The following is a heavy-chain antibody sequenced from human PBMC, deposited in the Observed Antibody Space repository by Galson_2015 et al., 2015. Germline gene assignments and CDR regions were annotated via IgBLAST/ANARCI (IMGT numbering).Heavy chain of an antibody. J-gene: IGHJ4*02. CDR1: GFTFSSYA. D-gene: IGHD6-19*01. Sequence: SLRLSCAASGFTFSSYAMSWVRQAPGKGLEWVSAISGSGGSTYYADSVKGRFTISRDNSKNTLYLQMNSLRAEDTAVYYCAKAAGSRGIAVAGTDLDYWGQGTLVTVSS. CDR3: AKAAGSRGIAVAGTDLDY. CDR2: ISGSGGST. V-gene: IGHV3-23*01.